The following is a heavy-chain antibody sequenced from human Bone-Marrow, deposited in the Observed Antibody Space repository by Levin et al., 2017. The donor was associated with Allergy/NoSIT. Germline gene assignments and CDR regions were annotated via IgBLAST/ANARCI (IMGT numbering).Heavy chain of an antibody. CDR2: ISTYSGNT. Sequence: AASVKVSCKASGYTFTSYGISWVRQAPGQGFEWMGWISTYSGNTNYAQKLQGRVTMTTDTSTSTAYMELRSLISDDTAVYYCARGQSSWYFDLWGRGTLVTVSS. J-gene: IGHJ2*01. CDR1: GYTFTSYG. CDR3: ARGQSSWYFDL. V-gene: IGHV1-18*01. D-gene: IGHD3-16*02.